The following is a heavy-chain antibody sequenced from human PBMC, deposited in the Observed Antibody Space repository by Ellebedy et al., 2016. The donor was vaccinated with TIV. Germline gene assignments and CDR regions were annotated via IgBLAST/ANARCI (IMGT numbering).Heavy chain of an antibody. V-gene: IGHV3-23*01. Sequence: PGGSLRLSCAASGFTFSSYAMSWVRQAPGKGLEWVSAISGSGGSTYYADSVKGRFTISRDNSKNTLFLQMNNLRAEDTSMYFCARADNNVLWFGKGLDVWGQGTTVIVS. CDR1: GFTFSSYA. CDR2: ISGSGGST. CDR3: ARADNNVLWFGKGLDV. D-gene: IGHD3-10*01. J-gene: IGHJ6*02.